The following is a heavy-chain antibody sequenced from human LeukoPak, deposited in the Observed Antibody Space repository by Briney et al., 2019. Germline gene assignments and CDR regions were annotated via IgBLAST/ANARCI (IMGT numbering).Heavy chain of an antibody. D-gene: IGHD3/OR15-3a*01. J-gene: IGHJ4*02. CDR1: GGSISSHY. CDR2: IYYSGST. V-gene: IGHV4-59*08. Sequence: SETLSLTCTVSGGSISSHYWSWIRQPPGKGLEWIGYIYYSGSTNYNPSLKSRVTISVDTSKNQFPLKLSSVTAADTAVYYCARRTRKDYYFDYWGQGTLVTVSS. CDR3: ARRTRKDYYFDY.